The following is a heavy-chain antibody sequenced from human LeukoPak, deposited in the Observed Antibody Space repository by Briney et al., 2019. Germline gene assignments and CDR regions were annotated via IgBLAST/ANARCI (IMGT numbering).Heavy chain of an antibody. J-gene: IGHJ6*02. Sequence: GGSLRLSSAATEFTFSSYAMSWVRKAPGKGLEWVSAISGSGGSTYYADSVKGRFTISRDNSKNTLYLQMNSLRAEDTAVYYCAKDGPQVSAMDVWGQGTTVTVSS. CDR1: EFTFSSYA. V-gene: IGHV3-23*01. CDR3: AKDGPQVSAMDV. D-gene: IGHD3-16*02. CDR2: ISGSGGST.